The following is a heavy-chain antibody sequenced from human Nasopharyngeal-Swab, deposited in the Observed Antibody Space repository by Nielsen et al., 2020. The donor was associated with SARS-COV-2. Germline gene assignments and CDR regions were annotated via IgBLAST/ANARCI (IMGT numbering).Heavy chain of an antibody. J-gene: IGHJ6*02. Sequence: WIRQPPGKGLEWIGEINHSGSTNYNPSLKSRVTISVDTSKNQFSLKLSSVTAADTAVYYCARAGDIRHYHYGMDVWGQGTTVTVSS. V-gene: IGHV4-34*01. CDR3: ARAGDIRHYHYGMDV. D-gene: IGHD2-21*01. CDR2: INHSGST.